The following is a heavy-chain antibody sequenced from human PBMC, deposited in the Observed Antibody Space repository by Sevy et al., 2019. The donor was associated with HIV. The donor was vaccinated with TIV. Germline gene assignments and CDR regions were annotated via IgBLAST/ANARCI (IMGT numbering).Heavy chain of an antibody. CDR3: STDPIIVLLVTDGMDV. Sequence: GGSLRLSCAASGFTFTYAWMTWVRQAPGKGLEWVGRIKSKADGGTIGYAAPVKGRFTISRDDSKNTLYLQMNSLKTEDTGAYYCSTDPIIVLLVTDGMDVWGQWTTVTVSS. V-gene: IGHV3-15*01. CDR2: IKSKADGGTI. D-gene: IGHD2-8*02. CDR1: GFTFTYAW. J-gene: IGHJ6*02.